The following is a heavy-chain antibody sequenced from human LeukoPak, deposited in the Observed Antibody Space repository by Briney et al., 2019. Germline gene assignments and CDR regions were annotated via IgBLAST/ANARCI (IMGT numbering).Heavy chain of an antibody. V-gene: IGHV1-2*02. CDR1: GYTFTGYY. D-gene: IGHD2-15*01. J-gene: IGHJ4*02. CDR2: INPNSGGT. Sequence: ASVKVSCKASGYTFTGYYMHWVRQAPGQGLEWMGWINPNSGGTNYAQKFQGRVTITRDTSISTAYMELSRLRSDDTAVCYCAGAEAGYCSGGSCYHNDYWGQGTLVTVSS. CDR3: AGAEAGYCSGGSCYHNDY.